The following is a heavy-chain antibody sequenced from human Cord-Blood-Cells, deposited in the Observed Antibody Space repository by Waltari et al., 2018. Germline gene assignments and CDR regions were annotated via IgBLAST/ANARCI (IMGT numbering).Heavy chain of an antibody. D-gene: IGHD3-10*01. J-gene: IGHJ4*02. CDR3: AGDRGGAGFDY. CDR2: IVSSGRTI. Sequence: EVQLVESGGGLVQPGGSLRLSCAASGFTFSSYEMTWVRQAPGKGLEWVSYIVSSGRTIYYADSVKCRFTISRYNAKNSLYLQMNGLRAEDTAGYYCAGDRGGAGFDYWGQGTLVTVSS. CDR1: GFTFSSYE. V-gene: IGHV3-48*03.